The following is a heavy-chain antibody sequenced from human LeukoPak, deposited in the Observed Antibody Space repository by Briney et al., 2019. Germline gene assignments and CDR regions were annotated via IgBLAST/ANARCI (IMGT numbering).Heavy chain of an antibody. CDR3: VRVLIVGSRSIFEH. CDR1: GFTFSSLW. J-gene: IGHJ4*02. D-gene: IGHD2-21*01. Sequence: GGSLTLSCAASGFTFSSLWVSWVRQVPGKGRVGGANINRDGCEEYYVDSVKGRFTISRDNAKNSLYLQMNSLRADDTAVYYCVRVLIVGSRSIFEHWGQGTLVTVSS. V-gene: IGHV3-7*01. CDR2: INRDGCEE.